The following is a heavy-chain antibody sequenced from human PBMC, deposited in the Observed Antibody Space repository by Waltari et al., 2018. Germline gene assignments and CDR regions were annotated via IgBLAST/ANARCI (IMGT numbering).Heavy chain of an antibody. Sequence: QLQLLQSGVEVTKPGSSVKVSCKASGGTFSSYAISWVRQAPGQGLEWMGGIIPIFGTANYAQKFQGRVTITADESTSTAYMELSSLRSEDTAVYYCASGDRRGKEYYYYYMDVWGKGTTVTVSS. CDR2: IIPIFGTA. CDR1: GGTFSSYA. D-gene: IGHD3-16*01. CDR3: ASGDRRGKEYYYYYMDV. J-gene: IGHJ6*03. V-gene: IGHV1-69*01.